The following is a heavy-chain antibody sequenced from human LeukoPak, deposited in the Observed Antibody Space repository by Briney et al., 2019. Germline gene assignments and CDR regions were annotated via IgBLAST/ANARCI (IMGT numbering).Heavy chain of an antibody. D-gene: IGHD4-17*01. CDR2: ISYDGSNK. J-gene: IGHJ4*02. V-gene: IGHV3-30*18. CDR1: GFTFSSYG. Sequence: GGSLRLSCAASGFTFSSYGMHWVRRAPGKGLEWVAVISYDGSNKYYADSVKDRFTISRDNSKNTLYLQMNSLRAEDTAVYYCAKPDYGDYVTWPYFDYWGQGTLVTVSS. CDR3: AKPDYGDYVTWPYFDY.